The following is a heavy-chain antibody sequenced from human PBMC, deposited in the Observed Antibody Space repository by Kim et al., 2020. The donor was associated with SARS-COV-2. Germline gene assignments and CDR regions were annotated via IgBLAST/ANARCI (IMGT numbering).Heavy chain of an antibody. J-gene: IGHJ1*01. Sequence: GGSLRLSCAASGFTFSSYAMSWVRQAPGKGLEWVSAISGSGGSTYYADSVKGRFTISRDNSKNTLYLQMNSLRAEDTAVYYCAKRGPYDSSGYLLFQHWGQGTLVTVSS. CDR2: ISGSGGST. D-gene: IGHD3-22*01. V-gene: IGHV3-23*01. CDR3: AKRGPYDSSGYLLFQH. CDR1: GFTFSSYA.